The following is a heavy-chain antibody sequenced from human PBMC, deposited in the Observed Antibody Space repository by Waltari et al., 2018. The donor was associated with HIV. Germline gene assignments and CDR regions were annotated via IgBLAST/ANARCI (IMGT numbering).Heavy chain of an antibody. V-gene: IGHV1-69*01. J-gene: IGHJ3*01. CDR2: IIPKFGAT. CDR3: ARGGCSGRTCYSKSFDL. Sequence: QVQLVQSGAEMKMPESSVKVSCKASGGGFGSYTISWVRQAPGQGLEWMGGIIPKFGATLLAQKFQGRVTISADESTSTVYLELTSLRSDDTAVYYCARGGCSGRTCYSKSFDLWGQGTKVTVSS. CDR1: GGGFGSYT. D-gene: IGHD2-15*01.